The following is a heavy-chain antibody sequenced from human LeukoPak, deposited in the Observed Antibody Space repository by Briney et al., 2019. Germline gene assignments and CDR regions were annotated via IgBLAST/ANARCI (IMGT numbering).Heavy chain of an antibody. CDR1: GYTFTSYG. J-gene: IGHJ1*01. CDR2: ISAYNGNT. CDR3: ARDPDLVGAPPGVRTEYFQH. V-gene: IGHV1-18*01. D-gene: IGHD1-26*01. Sequence: ASVKVSCKASGYTFTSYGISWVRQAPGQGLEWMGWISAYNGNTDYAQKLQGRVTMTTDTSTSTAYMELRSLRSDDTAVYCCARDPDLVGAPPGVRTEYFQHWGQGTLVTVSS.